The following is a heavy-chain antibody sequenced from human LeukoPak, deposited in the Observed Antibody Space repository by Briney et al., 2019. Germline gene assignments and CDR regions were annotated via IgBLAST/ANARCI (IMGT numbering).Heavy chain of an antibody. V-gene: IGHV3-11*01. D-gene: IGHD5-24*01. CDR1: GFTFSDYY. J-gene: IGHJ4*02. Sequence: PGGPLRLSCAASGFTFSDYYMSWIRQAPGKGLEWVSYISSSGSTIYYADSVKGRFTISRDNAKNSLYLQMNSLRAEDTAVHYCARDRDGYNLYFDYWGQGTLVTVSS. CDR3: ARDRDGYNLYFDY. CDR2: ISSSGSTI.